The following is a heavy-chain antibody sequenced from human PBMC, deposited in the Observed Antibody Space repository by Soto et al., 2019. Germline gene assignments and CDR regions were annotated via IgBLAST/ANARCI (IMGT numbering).Heavy chain of an antibody. J-gene: IGHJ6*02. V-gene: IGHV3-7*01. CDR2: IKQDGSEK. D-gene: IGHD3-3*01. CDR3: ARDRRGAQYYDFWSGYIFGMDV. Sequence: GGSLRLSCAASGFTFSSYWMSWVRQAPGKGLEWVANIKQDGSEKYYVDSVKGRFTISRDNAKNSLYLQMNSLRAEDTAVYYCARDRRGAQYYDFWSGYIFGMDVWGQGTTVTVSS. CDR1: GFTFSSYW.